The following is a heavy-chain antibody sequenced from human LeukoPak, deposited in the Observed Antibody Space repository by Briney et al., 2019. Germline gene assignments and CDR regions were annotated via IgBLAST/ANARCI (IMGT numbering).Heavy chain of an antibody. CDR3: AKALGYDSSGYYDAFDI. Sequence: PGGSLRLSCAASGFTFDDYAMHWVRQAPGKGLEWVSGISWNSGSIGYADSVKGRFTISRDNAKNSLYLQMNSLRAEDTAVYYCAKALGYDSSGYYDAFDIWGQGTMVTVSS. J-gene: IGHJ3*02. CDR1: GFTFDDYA. CDR2: ISWNSGSI. D-gene: IGHD3-22*01. V-gene: IGHV3-9*01.